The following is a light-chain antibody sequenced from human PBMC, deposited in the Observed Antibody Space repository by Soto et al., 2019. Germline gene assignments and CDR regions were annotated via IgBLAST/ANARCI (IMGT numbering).Light chain of an antibody. V-gene: IGKV4-1*01. Sequence: DIVMTQSPDSLAVSLGERATINCKSSQSVLYSSNNKNYLAWYQQKPGQPPKLLIYWASTRESGVPDRFSGSGSGTDFTLTISSLQAEDVAVYYCQQYYNFGTFGQGTKVEIK. CDR1: QSVLYSSNNKNY. CDR2: WAS. CDR3: QQYYNFGT. J-gene: IGKJ1*01.